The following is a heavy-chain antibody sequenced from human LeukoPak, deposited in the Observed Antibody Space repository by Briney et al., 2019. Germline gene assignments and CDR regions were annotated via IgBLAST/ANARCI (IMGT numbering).Heavy chain of an antibody. Sequence: PSETLSLTCTVSGGSINSSSYYWGWIRQPPGKGPEWIGSIYHSGSTYYNSSLKSRVTISVDTSKNQFSLKLNSVTAADTAVYYCARPYKNWGFVYWGQGTLVTVSS. CDR1: GGSINSSSYY. D-gene: IGHD7-27*01. V-gene: IGHV4-39*01. CDR3: ARPYKNWGFVY. CDR2: IYHSGST. J-gene: IGHJ4*02.